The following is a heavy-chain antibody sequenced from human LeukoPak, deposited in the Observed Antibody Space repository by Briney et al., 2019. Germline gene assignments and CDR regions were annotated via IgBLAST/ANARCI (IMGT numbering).Heavy chain of an antibody. D-gene: IGHD3-9*01. J-gene: IGHJ5*02. CDR1: GGSISSNNYY. Sequence: SETLSLTCTVSGGSISSNNYYWSWIRQPPGKGLEWIGYIYYSGSTNYNPSLKSRVTISVDTSKNQFSLKLSSVTAADTAVYYCARWSTITYFDPWGQGTLVTVSS. CDR2: IYYSGST. V-gene: IGHV4-61*05. CDR3: ARWSTITYFDP.